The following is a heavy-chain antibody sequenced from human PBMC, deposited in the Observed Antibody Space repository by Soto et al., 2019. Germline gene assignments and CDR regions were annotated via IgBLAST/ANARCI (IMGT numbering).Heavy chain of an antibody. D-gene: IGHD3-22*01. CDR2: IKSKNDGGTT. CDR3: TTDPVTMIVVVPSSG. CDR1: GFTFSNAW. Sequence: PGGSLRLSCAASGFTFSNAWMNWVRQAPGKGLEWVGRIKSKNDGGTTDYAAPVKGRFTISRDDSKNTLYLQMNSLKTEDTAVYYCTTDPVTMIVVVPSSGWGQGTLVTVSS. J-gene: IGHJ4*02. V-gene: IGHV3-15*07.